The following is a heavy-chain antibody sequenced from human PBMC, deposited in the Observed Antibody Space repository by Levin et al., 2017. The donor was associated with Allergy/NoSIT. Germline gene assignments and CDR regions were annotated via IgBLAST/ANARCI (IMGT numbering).Heavy chain of an antibody. Sequence: SQTLSLPCTVSGGSIRSFYWSWIRQPPGKGLEWIGYIYSSGSTDYNPSLKSRVTISVDTSKNQFSLNLSSVTAADTAVYYCARDSSSWYRAFDIWGQGTLVTVSS. CDR1: GGSIRSFY. V-gene: IGHV4-59*01. J-gene: IGHJ3*02. CDR3: ARDSSSWYRAFDI. CDR2: IYSSGST. D-gene: IGHD6-13*01.